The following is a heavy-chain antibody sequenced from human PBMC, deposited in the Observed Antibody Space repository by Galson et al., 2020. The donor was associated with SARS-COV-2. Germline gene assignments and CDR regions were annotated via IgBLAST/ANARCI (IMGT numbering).Heavy chain of an antibody. D-gene: IGHD3-22*01. J-gene: IGHJ4*02. CDR1: GYSFTSYW. CDR2: IYPGDSDT. V-gene: IGHV5-51*01. Sequence: GESLKISCKGSGYSFTSYWIGWVRQMPGKGLEWMGIIYPGDSDTRYSPSFQGQVTISADKSISTAYLQWSSLKASDTAMYYCARHVEDSSGDYFEGGIGYWGQGTLVTVSS. CDR3: ARHVEDSSGDYFEGGIGY.